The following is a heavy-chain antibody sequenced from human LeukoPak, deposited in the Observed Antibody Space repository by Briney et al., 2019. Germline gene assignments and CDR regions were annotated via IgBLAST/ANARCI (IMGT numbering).Heavy chain of an antibody. CDR1: GGSFSGYY. Sequence: SETLSLTCAVYGGSFSGYYWSWIRQPPGKGLEWIGEINHSGSTNYNPSLKSRVTISVDTSKNQFSLKLSSVTAADTAVYYCARGGFYDYVWGSYRYTFDYWGQGTLVTVSS. V-gene: IGHV4-34*01. CDR2: INHSGST. D-gene: IGHD3-16*02. J-gene: IGHJ4*02. CDR3: ARGGFYDYVWGSYRYTFDY.